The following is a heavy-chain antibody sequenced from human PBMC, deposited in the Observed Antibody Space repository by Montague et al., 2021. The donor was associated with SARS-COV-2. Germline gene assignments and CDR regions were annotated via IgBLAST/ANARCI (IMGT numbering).Heavy chain of an antibody. CDR1: GGSISSSNW. CDR3: ASRGAGWFGSNPERFDY. D-gene: IGHD3-10*01. CDR2: IYHSGST. V-gene: IGHV4-4*02. Sequence: SETLSLTCAVSGGSISSSNWWSWVRQPPGKGLEWIGEIYHSGSTNYNPSLKSRVTISVDKSKNQFSLKLSSVTAADTAVYYCASRGAGWFGSNPERFDYGGQGTLVTVSS. J-gene: IGHJ4*02.